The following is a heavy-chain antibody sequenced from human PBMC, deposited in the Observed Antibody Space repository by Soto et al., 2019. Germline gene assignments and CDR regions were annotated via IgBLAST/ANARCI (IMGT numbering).Heavy chain of an antibody. CDR3: ARYRYSDSLKEYYFDY. V-gene: IGHV4-30-4*01. CDR2: LYYTGST. CDR1: GGSINSGDYY. J-gene: IGHJ4*02. D-gene: IGHD3-22*01. Sequence: SETLSLTCTVSGGSINSGDYYWSWIRHPPGKGLEWIGNLYYTGSTYYNPSLKSRVTISVDTSKKQFSLMVTSVTAADTAVYYCARYRYSDSLKEYYFDYWGQGTLVTVSS.